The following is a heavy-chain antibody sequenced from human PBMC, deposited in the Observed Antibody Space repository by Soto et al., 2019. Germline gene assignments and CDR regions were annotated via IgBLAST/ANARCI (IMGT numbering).Heavy chain of an antibody. V-gene: IGHV3-11*03. Sequence: SLRLSCAASGFSISDHYMSWIRQAPGKGLEWVSYGSNSGTFTKYADSVKGRFSISRDNAKNSLYLEINSLRGEDTAIYYCASQGYSYCSRLDYWGQGTLVTVSA. J-gene: IGHJ4*02. CDR3: ASQGYSYCSRLDY. CDR2: GSNSGTFT. CDR1: GFSISDHY. D-gene: IGHD5-18*01.